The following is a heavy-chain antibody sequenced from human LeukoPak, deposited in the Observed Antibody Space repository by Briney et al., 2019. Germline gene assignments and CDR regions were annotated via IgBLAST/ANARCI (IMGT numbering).Heavy chain of an antibody. V-gene: IGHV1-2*02. CDR2: INPNSVGT. Sequence: ASVKVSCKASGYTFTGYYMHWLRQAPGQGLEWMGWINPNSVGTNYAQKFQGRVTMTRDTSLSTAYMELSRLRSDDTAVYYCATDHCTRTNCYEDYYHGMDVWGQGTTVTVSS. D-gene: IGHD2-2*01. J-gene: IGHJ6*02. CDR3: ATDHCTRTNCYEDYYHGMDV. CDR1: GYTFTGYY.